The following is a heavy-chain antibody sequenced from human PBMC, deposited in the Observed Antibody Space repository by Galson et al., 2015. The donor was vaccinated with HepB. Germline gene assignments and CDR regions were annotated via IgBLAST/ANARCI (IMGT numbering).Heavy chain of an antibody. CDR3: ARLPEPAAMIYYYYYGMDV. CDR1: GFIFSNYS. D-gene: IGHD2-2*01. J-gene: IGHJ6*02. V-gene: IGHV3-48*02. Sequence: SLRLSCAGSGFIFSNYSMNWVRQAPGKGLEWVSYISSSGNTIDYADSVKGRFTISRDNAKNSLYLQMNSLRDEDTAVYYCARLPEPAAMIYYYYYGMDVWGRGTTVTVSS. CDR2: ISSSGNTI.